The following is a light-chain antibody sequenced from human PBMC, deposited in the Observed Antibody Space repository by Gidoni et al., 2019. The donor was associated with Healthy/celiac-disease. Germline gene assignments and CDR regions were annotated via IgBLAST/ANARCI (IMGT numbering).Light chain of an antibody. J-gene: IGLJ1*01. CDR1: SSNIGAGYD. CDR3: QSYDSSLSGFYV. Sequence: QSVLTQPPSVSGAHGQRVTISCTGSSSNIGAGYDVHWYKQLPGTAPKPLIYGNSNRPSGVPDRFSGSKSGTSASLAITGLQAEDEADYYCQSYDSSLSGFYVFGTGTKVTVL. CDR2: GNS. V-gene: IGLV1-40*01.